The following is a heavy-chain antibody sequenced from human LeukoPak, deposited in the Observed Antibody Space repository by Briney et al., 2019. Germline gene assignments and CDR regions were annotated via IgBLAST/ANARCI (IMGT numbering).Heavy chain of an antibody. J-gene: IGHJ4*02. CDR2: IDWDDDK. CDR1: GFSLSTSAMR. Sequence: SGPALVKPTQTLTLTCSFSGFSLSTSAMRVNWIRQPPGKALEWLAPIDWDDDKFYSTSLKTRLTVTKDTSENQVVLTLTNMDPVDTATYCCAGSGNPFFDYWGQGTLVTASS. D-gene: IGHD3-10*01. V-gene: IGHV2-70*04. CDR3: AGSGNPFFDY.